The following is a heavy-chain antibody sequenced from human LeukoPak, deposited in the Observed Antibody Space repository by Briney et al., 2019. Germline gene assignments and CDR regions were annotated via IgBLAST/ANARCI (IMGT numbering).Heavy chain of an antibody. CDR2: IRYDVSNK. D-gene: IGHD4-17*01. Sequence: PGGSLRLSCAASGFTFSSYGMHWARQAPGKGLEWVAFIRYDVSNKYYGDSVKGRFTISRDNSKDTLYLQMNSLRAEDTAVYYCARGLGSSVTTGIGDYWGQGTLVIVSS. V-gene: IGHV3-30*02. J-gene: IGHJ4*02. CDR1: GFTFSSYG. CDR3: ARGLGSSVTTGIGDY.